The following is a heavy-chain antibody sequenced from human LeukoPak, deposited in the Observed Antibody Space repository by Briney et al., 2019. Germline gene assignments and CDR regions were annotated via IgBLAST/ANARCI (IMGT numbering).Heavy chain of an antibody. V-gene: IGHV3-15*01. CDR3: GAEYSGGWYVFDS. D-gene: IGHD6-19*01. J-gene: IGHJ4*02. CDR2: IKSKSDGATT. Sequence: GGSLRLSCATSGFTFSSAWMSWVRQAPGKGLEWVGRIKSKSDGATTEHAAPVKGRFIISRDDSKNTLHLQMNSLKTEDTAVYYCGAEYSGGWYVFDSWGQGTLVTVSA. CDR1: GFTFSSAW.